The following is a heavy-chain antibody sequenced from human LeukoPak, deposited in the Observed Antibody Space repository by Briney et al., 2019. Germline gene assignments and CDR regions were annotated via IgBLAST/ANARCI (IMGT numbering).Heavy chain of an antibody. CDR1: GGTLSSYA. Sequence: SVKVSCKASGGTLSSYAISWVRQAPGQGLEWMGGIIPIFGTANYAQKFQGRVTITADESTSTAYMELSSLRSEDTAVYYCARGEGSRSLSGWYAAYFDYWGQGTLVTVSS. CDR3: ARGEGSRSLSGWYAAYFDY. D-gene: IGHD6-19*01. V-gene: IGHV1-69*01. J-gene: IGHJ4*02. CDR2: IIPIFGTA.